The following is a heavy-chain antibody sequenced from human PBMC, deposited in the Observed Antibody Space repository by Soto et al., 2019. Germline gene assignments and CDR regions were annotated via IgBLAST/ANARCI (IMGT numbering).Heavy chain of an antibody. V-gene: IGHV1-69*04. Sequence: ASVKVSCKASGGTFSSYTISWVRQAPGQGLEWMRRIIPILGIANYAQKFQGRVTITADKSTSTAYMELSSLRSEDTAVYYCARDHYDSSGYCVYWGQGTPVTV. CDR2: IIPILGIA. CDR3: ARDHYDSSGYCVY. J-gene: IGHJ4*02. D-gene: IGHD3-22*01. CDR1: GGTFSSYT.